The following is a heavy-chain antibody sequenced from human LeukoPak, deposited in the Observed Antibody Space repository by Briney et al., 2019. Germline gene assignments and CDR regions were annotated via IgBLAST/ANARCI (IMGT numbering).Heavy chain of an antibody. Sequence: GGSLRLSCAASGFTFSSNWMHWVRQAPGKGLVWVSRINEDGSTTNYADSVKGRSTIFRDNAKNTLYLHMNSLRAEDTAVYYCVRDLGGRSGHWGQGTLVTVSS. CDR2: INEDGSTT. CDR3: VRDLGGRSGH. CDR1: GFTFSSNW. J-gene: IGHJ4*02. D-gene: IGHD1-26*01. V-gene: IGHV3-74*01.